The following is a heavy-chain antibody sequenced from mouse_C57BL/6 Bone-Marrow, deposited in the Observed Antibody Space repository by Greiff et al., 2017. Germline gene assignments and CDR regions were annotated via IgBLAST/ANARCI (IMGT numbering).Heavy chain of an antibody. Sequence: VQLQQSGAELVKPGASVKLSCKASGYTFTSYWMHWVKQRPGQGLEWIGIIHPNSGSTNYNEKFQSKATLTVDKSSSTAYMQLSSLTSEDSAVYDCARLMIRGYFDVWGTGTTVTVSS. CDR1: GYTFTSYW. J-gene: IGHJ1*03. V-gene: IGHV1-64*01. D-gene: IGHD2-4*01. CDR2: IHPNSGST. CDR3: ARLMIRGYFDV.